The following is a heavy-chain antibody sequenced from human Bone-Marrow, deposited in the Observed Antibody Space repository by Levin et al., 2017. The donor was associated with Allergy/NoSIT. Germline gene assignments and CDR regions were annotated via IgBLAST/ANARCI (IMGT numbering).Heavy chain of an antibody. J-gene: IGHJ4*02. CDR2: ISGSGGST. V-gene: IGHV3-23*01. Sequence: GGSLRLSCAASGFTFSSYAMSWVRQAPGKGLEWVSAISGSGGSTYYADSVKGRFTISRDNSKNTLYLQMNSLRAEDTAVYYCAKSAITMIVVARLGACCFDYWGQGTLVTVSS. CDR1: GFTFSSYA. D-gene: IGHD3-22*01. CDR3: AKSAITMIVVARLGACCFDY.